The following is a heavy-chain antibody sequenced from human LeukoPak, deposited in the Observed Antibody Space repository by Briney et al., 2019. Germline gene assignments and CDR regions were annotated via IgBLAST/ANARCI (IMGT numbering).Heavy chain of an antibody. V-gene: IGHV4-34*01. CDR3: ARARDGYRYYYCGMDV. J-gene: IGHJ6*02. CDR1: GGSFSGYY. CDR2: INHSGST. Sequence: SETLSLTCAVYGGSFSGYYWSWIRQPPGKGLEWIGEINHSGSTNYNPSLKSRVTISVDTSKNQFSLKLSSVTAADTAVYYCARARDGYRYYYCGMDVWGQGTTVTVSS. D-gene: IGHD5-24*01.